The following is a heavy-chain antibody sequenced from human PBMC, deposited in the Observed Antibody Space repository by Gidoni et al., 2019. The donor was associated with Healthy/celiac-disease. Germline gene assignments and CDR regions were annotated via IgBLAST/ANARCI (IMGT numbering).Heavy chain of an antibody. D-gene: IGHD3-22*01. J-gene: IGHJ4*02. Sequence: EVQLVESGGGVVQPGGSRRLSCAASGLTLSSDSMNWVRQAPGKGLVWVSYISSSSSTIYYADSVKGRFTISRDNAKNSLYLQMNSLRDEDTAVYYCARDGYYDSSGYQDFDYWGQGTLVTVSS. V-gene: IGHV3-48*02. CDR1: GLTLSSDS. CDR3: ARDGYYDSSGYQDFDY. CDR2: ISSSSSTI.